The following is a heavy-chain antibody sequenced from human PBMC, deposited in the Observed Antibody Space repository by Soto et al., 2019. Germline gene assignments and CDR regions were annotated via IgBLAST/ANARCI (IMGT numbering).Heavy chain of an antibody. D-gene: IGHD2-21*01. J-gene: IGHJ3*01. CDR1: GFTFRDFA. CDR3: VRDHIWAFDF. Sequence: EVQLVESEGGLVQPGGSLRISCAASGFTFRDFALNWVRQAPGKGLEWISYISVTSGSIFYADSVKGRFTISRDDGRNLLYLQMNTLRDEDTAVYFCVRDHIWAFDFWGRGTMVTVSS. V-gene: IGHV3-48*02. CDR2: ISVTSGSI.